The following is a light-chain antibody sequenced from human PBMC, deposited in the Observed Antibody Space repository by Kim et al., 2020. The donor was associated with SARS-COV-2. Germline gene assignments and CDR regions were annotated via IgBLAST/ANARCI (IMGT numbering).Light chain of an antibody. J-gene: IGLJ2*01. Sequence: EDSMPNSDGNRKQHKPGQAPVLAIYGRNSRPSGIPDRFSGSTSGNTASLTITGAQAEHQADYYCNSRDNSASVLFGG. V-gene: IGLV3-19*01. CDR3: NSRDNSASVL. CDR2: GRN. CDR1: SMPNSD.